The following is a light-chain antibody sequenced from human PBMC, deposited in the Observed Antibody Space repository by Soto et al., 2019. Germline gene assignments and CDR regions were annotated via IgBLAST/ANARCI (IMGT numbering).Light chain of an antibody. Sequence: EIVMTQSPTTLSVSPGQRVTLSCRASQSVSSNLAWYQHKPGQAPRLLISGASTRATGIPVRFSGSGSGTEFSLTISSLQSEDFAVYYCQQYNNGYAFGQGTKLEIK. J-gene: IGKJ2*01. V-gene: IGKV3-15*01. CDR1: QSVSSN. CDR2: GAS. CDR3: QQYNNGYA.